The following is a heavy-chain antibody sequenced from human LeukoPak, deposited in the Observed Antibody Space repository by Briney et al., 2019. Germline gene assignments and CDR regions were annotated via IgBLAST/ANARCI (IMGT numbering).Heavy chain of an antibody. CDR1: GFTFSNYA. Sequence: PGGSLRLSCTVSGFTFSNYAMTWVRQAPGKGLEWVSAITGSGGAYYRDSVKGRFTISRDNSKNTLYLQMSSLRTEDTAVYYCAKELGYCGDNCYYYYDYWGQGTLVTVSS. D-gene: IGHD2-21*02. CDR2: ITGSGGA. CDR3: AKELGYCGDNCYYYYDY. V-gene: IGHV3-23*02. J-gene: IGHJ4*02.